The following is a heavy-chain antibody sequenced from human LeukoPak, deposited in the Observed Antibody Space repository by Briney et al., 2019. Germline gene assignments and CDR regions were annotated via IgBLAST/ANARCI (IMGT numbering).Heavy chain of an antibody. J-gene: IGHJ1*01. V-gene: IGHV3-74*01. CDR3: ARDRSTYYDSSGLGNFQH. CDR1: GFTFSSYW. Sequence: GGSLRLSCAASGFTFSSYWMHWVRQAPGKGLVWVSRINSDGSSTSYADSVKGRFTISRDNAKNTLYLQMNSLRAEDTAVYYCARDRSTYYDSSGLGNFQHWGQGTLVTVSS. D-gene: IGHD3-22*01. CDR2: INSDGSST.